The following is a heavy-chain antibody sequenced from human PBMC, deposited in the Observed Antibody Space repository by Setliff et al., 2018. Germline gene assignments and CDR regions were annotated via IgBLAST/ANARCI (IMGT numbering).Heavy chain of an antibody. J-gene: IGHJ5*02. CDR2: IYPGDSDT. D-gene: IGHD3-3*01. CDR1: GYSFTSYW. V-gene: IGHV5-51*01. Sequence: GESLKISCKGSGYSFTSYWIGWVCQMPGKGLEWMGIIYPGDSDTRYSPSFQGQVTISADKSISTAYLQWSSLKASDTAMYYCARSRSNFWSGYFNWFDPWGQGTLVTVS. CDR3: ARSRSNFWSGYFNWFDP.